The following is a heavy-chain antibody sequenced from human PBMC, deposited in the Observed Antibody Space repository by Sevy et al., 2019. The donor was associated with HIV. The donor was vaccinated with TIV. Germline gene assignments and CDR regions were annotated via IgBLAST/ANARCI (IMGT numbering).Heavy chain of an antibody. CDR3: ARLRWDLVVVPGATPGCYFDY. D-gene: IGHD2-2*01. V-gene: IGHV4-59*08. CDR2: VSHSGNT. CDR1: GDSINTYY. Sequence: SETLSLTCTVSGDSINTYYWSWIRQPPGKGLEWSGYVSHSGNTNYNPSLKSSVSMSLDTSRNQFSLKVKSVTAADTAVYYCARLRWDLVVVPGATPGCYFDYWGQGTLVTVSS. J-gene: IGHJ4*02.